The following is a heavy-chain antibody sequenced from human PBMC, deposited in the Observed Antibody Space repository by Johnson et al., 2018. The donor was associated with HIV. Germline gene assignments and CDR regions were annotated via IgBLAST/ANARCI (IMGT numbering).Heavy chain of an antibody. CDR2: ISGSGGST. Sequence: VQLVESGGGLVQPGGSLRLSCAASGFTVSSNYMSWVRQAPGTGLEWVSAISGSGGSTYSADSVRGRFTISRDNSKNTVYLQMNNLRGEDTAVYYCAKDAGWSIVGATDGRDAFDIWGQGAMVTVSS. D-gene: IGHD1-26*01. CDR3: AKDAGWSIVGATDGRDAFDI. CDR1: GFTVSSNY. V-gene: IGHV3-23*04. J-gene: IGHJ3*02.